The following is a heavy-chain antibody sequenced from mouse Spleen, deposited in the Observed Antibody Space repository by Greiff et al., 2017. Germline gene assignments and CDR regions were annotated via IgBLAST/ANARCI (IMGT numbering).Heavy chain of an antibody. Sequence: VQLQQSGAELVKPGASVKLSCKASGYTFTSYWMQWVKQRPGQGLEWIGEIDPSDSYTNYNQKFKGKATLTVDTSSSTAYMQLSSLTSEDSAVYYCYYFDYWGQGTTLTVSS. CDR2: IDPSDSYT. CDR1: GYTFTSYW. J-gene: IGHJ2*01. CDR3: YYFDY. V-gene: IGHV1-50*01.